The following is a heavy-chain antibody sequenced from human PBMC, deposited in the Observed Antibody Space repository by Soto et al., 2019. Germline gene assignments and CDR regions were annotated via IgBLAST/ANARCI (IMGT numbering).Heavy chain of an antibody. CDR3: ARASNFLTGSYNGGFYYFDY. V-gene: IGHV4-59*01. D-gene: IGHD3-9*01. CDR2: MSYSGST. J-gene: IGHJ4*02. Sequence: QVQLQESGPGLVKPAETLALTCTFSGGSNSSYYWSWSRQSHGKGLEWIGYMSYSGSTTYNPSLKSRVTILLHKSNKPSALAMNTVNAADTAVYYCARASNFLTGSYNGGFYYFDYWGQGTLVTVSS. CDR1: GGSNSSYY.